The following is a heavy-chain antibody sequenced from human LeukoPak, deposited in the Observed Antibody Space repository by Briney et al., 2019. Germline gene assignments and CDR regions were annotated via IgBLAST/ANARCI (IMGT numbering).Heavy chain of an antibody. V-gene: IGHV3-21*01. D-gene: IGHD3-10*01. CDR3: ARGSFSMGSY. CDR1: GFTFSSYS. Sequence: PGGSLRLSCAASGFTFSSYSMNWVRQAPGKGLEWVSSISSSSSYIYYADSVKGRFTISRDNAKNSLYLQMNSLRAEDTAVFYCARGSFSMGSYWGQGTLVTVSS. CDR2: ISSSSSYI. J-gene: IGHJ4*02.